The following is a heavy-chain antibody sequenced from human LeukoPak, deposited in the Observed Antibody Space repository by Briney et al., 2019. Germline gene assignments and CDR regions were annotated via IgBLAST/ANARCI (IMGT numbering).Heavy chain of an antibody. CDR2: KCGIGGST. CDR3: AKDRASWIQLGDPFDI. J-gene: IGHJ3*02. V-gene: IGHV3-23*01. D-gene: IGHD5-18*01. Sequence: GASLRLSCAASGFTFSSYAMSWVRQAPGKGLEWVSAKCGIGGSTYYADPVKGRFTISRDNSKNTLYLQMNSLRAEDTAVYYCAKDRASWIQLGDPFDIWGQGTMVTVSS. CDR1: GFTFSSYA.